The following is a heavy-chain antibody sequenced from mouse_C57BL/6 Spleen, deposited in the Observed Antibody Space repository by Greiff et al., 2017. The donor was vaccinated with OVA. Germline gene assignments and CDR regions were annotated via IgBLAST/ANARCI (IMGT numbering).Heavy chain of an antibody. CDR3: ADSSGYPFDY. Sequence: QVQLKQSGPELVKPGASVKISCKASGYAFSSSWMNWVKQRPGKGLEWIGRIYPGDGDTNYNGKFKGKATLTADKSSSTAYMQLSSLTSEDSAVYFCADSSGYPFDYWGQGTTLTVSS. CDR1: GYAFSSSW. J-gene: IGHJ2*01. CDR2: IYPGDGDT. D-gene: IGHD3-2*02. V-gene: IGHV1-82*01.